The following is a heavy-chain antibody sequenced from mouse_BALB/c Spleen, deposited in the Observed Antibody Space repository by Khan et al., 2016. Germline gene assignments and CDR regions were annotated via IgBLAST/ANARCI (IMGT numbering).Heavy chain of an antibody. CDR2: ISYSGST. V-gene: IGHV3-2*02. Sequence: EVQLQESGPGLVKPSQSLSLTCTVTGYSITSDYAWNWIRQFPGNKLEWMGYISYSGSTSYNPSLKSRISITRDTSKNQFFLQLNSVTTEDTATYYCAVNYYGSPYYFDYWGQGTTLTVSS. CDR1: GYSITSDYA. CDR3: AVNYYGSPYYFDY. D-gene: IGHD1-1*01. J-gene: IGHJ2*01.